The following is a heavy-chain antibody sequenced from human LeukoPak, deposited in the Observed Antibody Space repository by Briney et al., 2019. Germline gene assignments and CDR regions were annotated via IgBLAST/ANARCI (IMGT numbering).Heavy chain of an antibody. V-gene: IGHV3-30*03. D-gene: IGHD6-6*01. CDR3: ARAARLPYYFDY. Sequence: GGSLRLSCAASGFTFSSYGMHWVRQAPGKGLEWVAVISYDGSNKYYADSVKGRFTVSRDNAKNSLYLQMNSLRAEDTAVYYCARAARLPYYFDYWGQGTLVTVSS. J-gene: IGHJ4*02. CDR2: ISYDGSNK. CDR1: GFTFSSYG.